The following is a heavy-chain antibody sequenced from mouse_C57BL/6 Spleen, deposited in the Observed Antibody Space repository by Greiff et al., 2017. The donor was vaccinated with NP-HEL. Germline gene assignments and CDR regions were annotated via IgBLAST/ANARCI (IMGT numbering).Heavy chain of an antibody. J-gene: IGHJ4*01. Sequence: EVQLHQSGPELVKPGASVKMSCKASGYTFTDYNMHWVKQSPGTSLEWIGYINPNNGGTSYNQKFKGKATLPANKSSSTAYMELRSLTSEDSAVYYCAKNDPHMDYWGQGTSVTVAS. CDR3: AKNDPHMDY. CDR1: GYTFTDYN. V-gene: IGHV1-22*01. CDR2: INPNNGGT.